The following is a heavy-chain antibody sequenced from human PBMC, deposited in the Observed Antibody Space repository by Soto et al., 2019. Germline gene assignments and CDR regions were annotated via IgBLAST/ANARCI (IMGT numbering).Heavy chain of an antibody. D-gene: IGHD2-2*01. J-gene: IGHJ6*03. CDR3: ARERHIVVVPAAPQGYYYYMDV. V-gene: IGHV3-7*01. CDR2: IKQDGSEK. Sequence: EVQLVESGGGLVQPGGSPRLSCAASGLTSSSYWMSWVRQAPGKGLEWVANIKQDGSEKYYVDSVKGRFTISRDNAKNSRYLQMNSLRAEDTAVYYCARERHIVVVPAAPQGYYYYMDVWGKGTTVTVSS. CDR1: GLTSSSYW.